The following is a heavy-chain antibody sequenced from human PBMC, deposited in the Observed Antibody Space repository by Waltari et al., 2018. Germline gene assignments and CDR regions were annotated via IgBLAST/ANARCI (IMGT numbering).Heavy chain of an antibody. V-gene: IGHV3-48*04. D-gene: IGHD3-10*01. J-gene: IGHJ2*01. CDR3: AGIRRGYWFFDL. CDR2: ISSSSDWI. CDR1: GFTFTTYS. Sequence: DVQLVESGGGLVQPGGSLRLSCAASGFTFTTYSMNWVRQAPGKGLEWIAYISSSSDWIYSADSVKVRFTISRDNAKNSVYLQMNSLRADDTAVYYCAGIRRGYWFFDLWGRGTLVTVSS.